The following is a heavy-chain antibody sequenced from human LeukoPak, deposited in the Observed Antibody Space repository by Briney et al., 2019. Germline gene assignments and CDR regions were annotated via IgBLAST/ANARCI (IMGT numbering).Heavy chain of an antibody. CDR1: GGSISSGSYY. J-gene: IGHJ4*02. CDR3: ARDPSSSWYLFDY. V-gene: IGHV4-61*02. Sequence: PSQTLSLTCTVSGGSISSGSYYWSWIRQPARKGLEWIGRIYTSGSTNYNPSLKSRVTMSVDTSKNQFSLKLSSVTAADTAVYYCARDPSSSWYLFDYWGQGTLVTVSS. D-gene: IGHD6-13*01. CDR2: IYTSGST.